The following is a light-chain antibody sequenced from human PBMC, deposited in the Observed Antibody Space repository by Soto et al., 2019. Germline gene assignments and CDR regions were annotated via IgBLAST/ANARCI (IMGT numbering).Light chain of an antibody. CDR3: QPRSNWST. V-gene: IGKV3-11*01. CDR1: QSVSSY. J-gene: IGKJ5*01. CDR2: EAS. Sequence: EIVLTQSPATLSLSPGERATLSCRASQSVSSYLAWYQQKPGQAPRLLIYEASNRATGIPARFSGSGSGTDVPLTISSLEPEDSAVYYCQPRSNWSTFGQGTRLEIK.